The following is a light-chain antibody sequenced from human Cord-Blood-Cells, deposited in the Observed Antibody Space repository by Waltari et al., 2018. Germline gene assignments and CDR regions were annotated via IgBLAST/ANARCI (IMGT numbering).Light chain of an antibody. Sequence: LSCRASQSVSSNLAWYQQKPGQAPRLLIYGASTRATGIPARFSGSGSGTEFTLTISSLQSEDFAVYYCQQYNNWPPVTFGGGTKVEIK. CDR1: QSVSSN. CDR2: GAS. CDR3: QQYNNWPPVT. J-gene: IGKJ4*01. V-gene: IGKV3-15*01.